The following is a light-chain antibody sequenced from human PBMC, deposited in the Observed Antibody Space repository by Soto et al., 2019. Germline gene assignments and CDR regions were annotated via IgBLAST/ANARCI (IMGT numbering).Light chain of an antibody. Sequence: EIVMTPSPVTLSVSPVDRATLSCRTSHSVSSNLAWYQQKLGQVPRLLIYGASTRAAGIPARFSGSGSGTEFTLTISSLQSEEFAVDDCPQYNNWPSFGQGTRLEIK. CDR3: PQYNNWPS. CDR2: GAS. J-gene: IGKJ5*01. V-gene: IGKV3-15*01. CDR1: HSVSSN.